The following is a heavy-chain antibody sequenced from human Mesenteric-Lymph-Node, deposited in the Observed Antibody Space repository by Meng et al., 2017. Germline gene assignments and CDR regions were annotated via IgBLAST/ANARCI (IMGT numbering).Heavy chain of an antibody. CDR1: GYTFTSYG. CDR3: ARSYDFWSGYYNYYYYGMDV. J-gene: IGHJ6*02. Sequence: ASVNVSCKASGYTFTSYGISWVRQAPGQGLEWMGWISAYNGNTNYAQKLQGRVTMTTDTSTSTAYMELRSLRSDDTAVYYCARSYDFWSGYYNYYYYGMDVWGQGTTVTVSS. V-gene: IGHV1-18*01. D-gene: IGHD3-3*01. CDR2: ISAYNGNT.